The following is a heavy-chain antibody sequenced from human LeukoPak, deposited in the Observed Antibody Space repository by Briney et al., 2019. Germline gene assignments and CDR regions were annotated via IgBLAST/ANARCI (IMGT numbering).Heavy chain of an antibody. V-gene: IGHV1-2*02. CDR3: ARAHYDILTGKYYFDY. CDR2: INPNSGGT. J-gene: IGHJ4*02. Sequence: ASVKVSCKASGYTFTSYDINWVRQATGQGLEWMGWINPNSGGTNYAQKFQGRVTMTRDTSISTAYMELSRLRSDDTAVYYCARAHYDILTGKYYFDYWGQGTLVTVSS. CDR1: GYTFTSYD. D-gene: IGHD3-9*01.